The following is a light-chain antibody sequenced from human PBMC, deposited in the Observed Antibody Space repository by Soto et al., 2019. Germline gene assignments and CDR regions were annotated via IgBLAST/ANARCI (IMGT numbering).Light chain of an antibody. Sequence: QSALTQPPSASGSPGQSVTISCTGTSSDVGGYNYVSWFQQHPGKAPKLIIYEVTKRPSGVPDRFSGSKSGNTASLTVSGLQGEDEADYYCNSYAASNNVILGGGTKVTVL. V-gene: IGLV2-8*01. CDR1: SSDVGGYNY. CDR3: NSYAASNNVI. J-gene: IGLJ2*01. CDR2: EVT.